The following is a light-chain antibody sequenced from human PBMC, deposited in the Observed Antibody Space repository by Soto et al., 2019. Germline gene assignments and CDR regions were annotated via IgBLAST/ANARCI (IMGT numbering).Light chain of an antibody. CDR3: QQSYSTPFT. J-gene: IGKJ3*01. Sequence: DIKMTQSPSSLSASVGDRVTITCRASRSISSYLNWYQQKPGKAPKLLIYPASSLQSGVPSRFSGSGSGTDFTLTISSLQPEDFATYYCQQSYSTPFTFGPGTKVDIK. CDR2: PAS. V-gene: IGKV1-39*01. CDR1: RSISSY.